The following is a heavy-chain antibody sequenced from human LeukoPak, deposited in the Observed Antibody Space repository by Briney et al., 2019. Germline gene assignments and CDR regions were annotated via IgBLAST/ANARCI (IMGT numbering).Heavy chain of an antibody. CDR2: IRNTSSPI. Sequence: GGSLRLSCAASGFIFSSYSMNWVRQAPGKGLEWVSYIRNTSSPIYHADSVKGRFTISRDNAKKSLYLQMNSMRGQDTAVYYCARVSATVDWYFAYWGQGTLVTVSS. V-gene: IGHV3-48*01. D-gene: IGHD4-17*01. J-gene: IGHJ4*02. CDR1: GFIFSSYS. CDR3: ARVSATVDWYFAY.